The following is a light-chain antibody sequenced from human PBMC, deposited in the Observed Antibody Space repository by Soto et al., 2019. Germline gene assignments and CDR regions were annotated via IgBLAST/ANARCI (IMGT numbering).Light chain of an antibody. J-gene: IGKJ1*01. CDR1: QSVSYN. V-gene: IGKV3-15*01. CDR3: QQYNNWPWT. Sequence: EIVMTQSPATLSVSPGERATLSCRASQSVSYNLAWYQQKPGQAPRLLIYGTSTRATGIPARLSGSGSGTEFTLTISSRQSEDFAVYYCQQYNNWPWTFGQGTKVEIK. CDR2: GTS.